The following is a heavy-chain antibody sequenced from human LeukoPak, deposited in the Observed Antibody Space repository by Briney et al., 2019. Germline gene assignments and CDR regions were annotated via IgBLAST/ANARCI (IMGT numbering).Heavy chain of an antibody. Sequence: SETLSLTCAVYGGSFSGYYWSWIRQPPGKWLEWIGEINHSGSTNYNPSLKSRVTMSVDTSKNQFSLKLSSVTAADTAVYYCARVRMNAFDIWGQGTMVTVSS. J-gene: IGHJ3*02. CDR2: INHSGST. V-gene: IGHV4-34*01. CDR1: GGSFSGYY. CDR3: ARVRMNAFDI.